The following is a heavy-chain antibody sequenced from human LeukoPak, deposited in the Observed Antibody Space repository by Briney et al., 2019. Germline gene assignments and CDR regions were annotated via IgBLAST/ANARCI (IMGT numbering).Heavy chain of an antibody. CDR3: AAPGPYHGLITPGY. J-gene: IGHJ4*02. D-gene: IGHD3-22*01. CDR1: GGTFSSYA. V-gene: IGHV1-69*13. CDR2: IIPIFGTA. Sequence: ASVKVSCKASGGTFSSYAFSWVRQAPGQGLEWMGGIIPIFGTANYAQKFQGRVTITADESTSTAYMELSSLRSEDTAVYYCAAPGPYHGLITPGYWGQGTLVTVSS.